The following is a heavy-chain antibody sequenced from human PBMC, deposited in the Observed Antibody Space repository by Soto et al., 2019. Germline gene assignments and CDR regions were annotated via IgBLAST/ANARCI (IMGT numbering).Heavy chain of an antibody. CDR2: TYFRSKWSN. CDR1: GDSVSSNSAA. Sequence: SQTLSLTCAISGDSVSSNSAAWYWIRQSPSRGLEWLGRTYFRSKWSNDYALSVRSRITINADTSKNQFSLQLNSVTPEDTAVYYCASFSHTGQRAEYFHPWGHGILVTV. V-gene: IGHV6-1*01. CDR3: ASFSHTGQRAEYFHP. J-gene: IGHJ1*01. D-gene: IGHD1-1*01.